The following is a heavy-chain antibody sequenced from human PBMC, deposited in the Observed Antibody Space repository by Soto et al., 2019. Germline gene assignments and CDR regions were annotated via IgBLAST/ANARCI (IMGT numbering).Heavy chain of an antibody. Sequence: QVQLVQSGAEVKKPGASVKVSCKASGYTFTSYGISWVRQAPGQGLEWMGWISAYNGNTNNAQKLQGRVTMTTDTSPSTADMELRSLRPDDTAAYSCAREDPPGLNWGQGTLVTVSS. CDR1: GYTFTSYG. CDR2: ISAYNGNT. J-gene: IGHJ1*01. CDR3: AREDPPGLN. D-gene: IGHD6-25*01. V-gene: IGHV1-18*01.